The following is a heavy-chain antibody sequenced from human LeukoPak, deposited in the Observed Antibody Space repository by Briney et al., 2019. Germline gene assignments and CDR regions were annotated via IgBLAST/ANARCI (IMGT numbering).Heavy chain of an antibody. CDR2: ISTYNGNT. CDR3: ARGGAQIRNGWPDY. V-gene: IGHV1-18*01. J-gene: IGHJ4*02. CDR1: GYSFTNYG. Sequence: ASAKVSCKASGYSFTNYGISWVRQAPGQGLEWMGWISTYNGNTNYAQKLQGRVTMTTDTSTNTVYMELRSLRSEDTAVYYCARGGAQIRNGWPDYWGQGTLVTVSS. D-gene: IGHD6-19*01.